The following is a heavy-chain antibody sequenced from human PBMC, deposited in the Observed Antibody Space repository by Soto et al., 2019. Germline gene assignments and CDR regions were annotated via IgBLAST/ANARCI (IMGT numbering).Heavy chain of an antibody. CDR1: GFTFSNAW. V-gene: IGHV3-15*01. D-gene: IGHD3-9*01. Sequence: EVQLVESGGGLVKPGGSLRLSCAASGFTFSNAWMSWVRQAPGKGPEWVGHIKSKTDGGTRDYAAPVKGRFTISRDDSKNTLYLQMNSLKIEDTAVYYCTYLHYDILTASIWSYLDYWGRGTLVTVSS. CDR2: IKSKTDGGTR. J-gene: IGHJ4*02. CDR3: TYLHYDILTASIWSYLDY.